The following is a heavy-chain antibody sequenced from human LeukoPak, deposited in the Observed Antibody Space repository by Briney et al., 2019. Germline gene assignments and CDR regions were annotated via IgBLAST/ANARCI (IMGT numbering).Heavy chain of an antibody. Sequence: TSETLSLTCTVSGGSISSGGYYWSWLRQHPGKGLEWIGYIYYSGSTYYNPSLKSRVTISVDTSKNQFSLKLSSVTAADTAVFYCARDLLNEGNHLDYWGQGTLVTVSS. V-gene: IGHV4-30-4*08. D-gene: IGHD4-23*01. CDR1: GGSISSGGYY. CDR2: IYYSGST. CDR3: ARDLLNEGNHLDY. J-gene: IGHJ4*02.